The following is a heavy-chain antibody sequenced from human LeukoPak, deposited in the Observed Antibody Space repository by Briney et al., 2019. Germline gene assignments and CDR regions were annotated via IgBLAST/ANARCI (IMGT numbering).Heavy chain of an antibody. D-gene: IGHD3-10*01. CDR2: ISGSGDTT. Sequence: GGSLRLSCAGSGFRFSGYAMSWVRQAPGKGLDWVSTISGSGDTTYYADSVRGRFAISRDNAKNTLDLQMNSLTAEDTAVYYCAKDGGSGTQPFDYWGQGTLVTVSS. CDR3: AKDGGSGTQPFDY. CDR1: GFRFSGYA. J-gene: IGHJ4*02. V-gene: IGHV3-23*01.